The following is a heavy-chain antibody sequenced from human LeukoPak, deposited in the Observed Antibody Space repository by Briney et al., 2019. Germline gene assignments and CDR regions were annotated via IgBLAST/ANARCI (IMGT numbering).Heavy chain of an antibody. CDR1: EFTFSSYA. CDR2: ISGSGSST. Sequence: GGSLRLSCAASEFTFSSYAMSWVRQAPGKGLEWVSAISGSGSSTYYADSVKGRFTISRDNSKDTLYLQMNSLRAEDTALYYCAKRDGYNSNPLKDWGQGTLVTVSS. D-gene: IGHD5-24*01. J-gene: IGHJ4*02. CDR3: AKRDGYNSNPLKD. V-gene: IGHV3-23*01.